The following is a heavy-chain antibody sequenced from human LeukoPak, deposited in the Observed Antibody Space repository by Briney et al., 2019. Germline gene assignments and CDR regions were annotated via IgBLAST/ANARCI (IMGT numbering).Heavy chain of an antibody. CDR3: ASLQAATVNN. CDR2: ISSSGSTI. J-gene: IGHJ4*02. D-gene: IGHD6-25*01. CDR1: GFTFSSYE. Sequence: GGSLRLSCAASGFTFSSYEMNWVRQAPGKGLEWVSYISSSGSTIYYADSVKGRFTISRDNAKNSLYLQMNSLRAEDTAVYYCASLQAATVNNWGQETLVTVS. V-gene: IGHV3-48*03.